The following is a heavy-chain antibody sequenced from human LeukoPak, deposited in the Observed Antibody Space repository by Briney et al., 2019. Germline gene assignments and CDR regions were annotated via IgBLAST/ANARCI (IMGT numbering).Heavy chain of an antibody. V-gene: IGHV1-46*02. Sequence: VASVKVSCKASGYTFNNYYMYWVRQAPGQGLEWMGIINPSGGSTSYAQKFQGRVTMTRDTSTSTVYMELSSLRSEDTAVYYCVVGASGGFDYWGQGTLVTVSS. J-gene: IGHJ4*02. CDR1: GYTFNNYY. CDR2: INPSGGST. CDR3: VVGASGGFDY. D-gene: IGHD3-10*01.